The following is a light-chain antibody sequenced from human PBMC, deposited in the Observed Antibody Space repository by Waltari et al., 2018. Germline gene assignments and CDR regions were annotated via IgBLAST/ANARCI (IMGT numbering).Light chain of an antibody. CDR2: KAS. CDR3: QQYNTYPVT. V-gene: IGKV1-5*03. CDR1: KSMSIF. J-gene: IGKJ4*01. Sequence: IQMTQSPSTLSASVGDRVTITCRASKSMSIFFSWYQQKPGRAPKLLLSKASTLQSGVPSRFSGSGSGTEITLTISDLQPDDFATYYCQQYNTYPVTFGGGTKVEIK.